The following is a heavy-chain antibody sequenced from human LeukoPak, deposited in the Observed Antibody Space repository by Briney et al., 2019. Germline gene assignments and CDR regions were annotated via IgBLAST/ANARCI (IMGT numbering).Heavy chain of an antibody. V-gene: IGHV3-21*01. CDR2: ISSSSNYI. J-gene: IGHJ5*02. D-gene: IGHD3-10*01. Sequence: GGSLRLSCAASEFTFSIYTMNWVRQAPGKGLEWVSSISSSSNYIYYADSVKGRFTISRDNAKNSLYLQVNSLRADDTAVYYCARLVIMVRGVRRVEWFDPWGQGTLVTVSS. CDR3: ARLVIMVRGVRRVEWFDP. CDR1: EFTFSIYT.